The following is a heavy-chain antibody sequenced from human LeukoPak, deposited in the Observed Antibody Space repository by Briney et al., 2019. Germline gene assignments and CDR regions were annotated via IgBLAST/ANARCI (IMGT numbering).Heavy chain of an antibody. CDR1: GYTFTSYD. CDR2: MNPNSGNT. V-gene: IGHV1-8*01. CDR3: ARGAVGCSGGSCYTYNWFDP. Sequence: ASVKVSCKASGYTFTSYDINWVRRATGQGLEWMGWMNPNSGNTGYAQKFQGRVTMTRNTSISTAYMELSSLRSEDTAVYYCARGAVGCSGGSCYTYNWFDPWGQGTLVTVSS. D-gene: IGHD2-15*01. J-gene: IGHJ5*02.